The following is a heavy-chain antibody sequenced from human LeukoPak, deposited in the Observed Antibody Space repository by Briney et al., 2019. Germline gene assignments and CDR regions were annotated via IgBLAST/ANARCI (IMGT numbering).Heavy chain of an antibody. V-gene: IGHV4-31*03. CDR3: AKYQAPGTYYVAFDI. J-gene: IGHJ3*02. CDR1: GGSISSGGNY. Sequence: SETLSLTCTVSGGSISSGGNYWSWIRQHPGKGLEWIGYIYYSGSTYYNPSLKSRVTISVDTSKKQFSLKLSPVTAADTAVYYCAKYQAPGTYYVAFDIWGQGTMVTVSS. D-gene: IGHD3-10*01. CDR2: IYYSGST.